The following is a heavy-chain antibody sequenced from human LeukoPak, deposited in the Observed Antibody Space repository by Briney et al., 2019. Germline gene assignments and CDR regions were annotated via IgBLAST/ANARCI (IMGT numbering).Heavy chain of an antibody. J-gene: IGHJ4*02. CDR1: GFTFSRYA. Sequence: GGSLRLSCAASGFTFSRYAMSWVRQAPGEGLQWVSGISGSGSSTYYADSVRGRFTISRDNSKNTLYLQMNSLKTEDTAVYYCTGLPNSSWSTGVDYWAREPWSPSPQ. D-gene: IGHD6-13*01. V-gene: IGHV3-23*01. CDR3: TGLPNSSWSTGVDY. CDR2: ISGSGSST.